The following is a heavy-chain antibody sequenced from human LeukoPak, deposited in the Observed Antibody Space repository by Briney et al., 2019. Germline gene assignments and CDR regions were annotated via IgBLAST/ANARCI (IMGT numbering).Heavy chain of an antibody. CDR2: IYYSGST. J-gene: IGHJ4*02. CDR1: GGSISSYY. V-gene: IGHV4-59*01. D-gene: IGHD6-13*01. CDR3: ARASYSSSWYYFDY. Sequence: SETLSLTCTVSGGSISSYYWSWIRQPPGKGLEWIGYIYYSGSTNYNPSLKSRVTTSVDTSKNQFSLKLSSVTAADTAVYYCARASYSSSWYYFDYWGQGTLVTVSS.